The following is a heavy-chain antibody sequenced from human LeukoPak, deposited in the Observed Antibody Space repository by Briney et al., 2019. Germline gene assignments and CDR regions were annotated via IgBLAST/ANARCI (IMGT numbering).Heavy chain of an antibody. V-gene: IGHV3-30-3*01. CDR2: ISYDGSNK. CDR3: ARSRNRYCSSTSCYTADY. J-gene: IGHJ4*02. Sequence: GGSLRLSCAASGFTFSSYAMHWVRQAPGKGLGWVAAISYDGSNKYYADSVKGRFTISRDNSKNTLYLQMNSLRAEDTAVYYCARSRNRYCSSTSCYTADYWGQGTLVTVSS. D-gene: IGHD2-2*02. CDR1: GFTFSSYA.